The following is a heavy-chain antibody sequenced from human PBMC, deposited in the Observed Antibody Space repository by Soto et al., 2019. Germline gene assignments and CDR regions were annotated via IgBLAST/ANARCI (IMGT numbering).Heavy chain of an antibody. D-gene: IGHD2-21*02. CDR3: AKDKVSVVVTAPFDY. J-gene: IGHJ4*02. CDR1: GFTFSSYG. CDR2: ISYDGSNK. Sequence: QVKLVESGGGVVQPGRSLRLSCAASGFTFSSYGMHWVRQAPGKGLEWVAVISYDGSNKYYADSVKGRFTISRDNSKNTLYLQMNSLRAEDTAVYYCAKDKVSVVVTAPFDYWGQGTLVTVSS. V-gene: IGHV3-30*18.